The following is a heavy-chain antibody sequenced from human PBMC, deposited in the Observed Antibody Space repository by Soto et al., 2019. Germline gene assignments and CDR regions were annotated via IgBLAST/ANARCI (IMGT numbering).Heavy chain of an antibody. CDR1: GFTFCSYS. Sequence: PGGSLRLSCAASGFTFCSYSMNWVRQAPGKGLEWVSSISSSSSYIYYADSVKGRFTISRDNAKNSLYLQMNSLRAEDTAVYYCARDLIFGVDPTFDYWGQGTLVTVSS. J-gene: IGHJ4*02. D-gene: IGHD3-3*01. CDR2: ISSSSSYI. CDR3: ARDLIFGVDPTFDY. V-gene: IGHV3-21*01.